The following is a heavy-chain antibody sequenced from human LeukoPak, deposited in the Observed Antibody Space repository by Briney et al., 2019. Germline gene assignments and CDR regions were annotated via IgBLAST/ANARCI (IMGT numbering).Heavy chain of an antibody. CDR3: AKGPYSSGWYGFDY. Sequence: PGGSLRLSCAASGFTFSSYAMSWVRQAPGKGLEWVSTISSSGGSTYYADSVKGRFTISRDNSKNTLFLQMNTLRAEDTAVYYCAKGPYSSGWYGFDYWGQGTLVTVSS. J-gene: IGHJ4*02. V-gene: IGHV3-23*01. CDR1: GFTFSSYA. D-gene: IGHD6-19*01. CDR2: ISSSGGST.